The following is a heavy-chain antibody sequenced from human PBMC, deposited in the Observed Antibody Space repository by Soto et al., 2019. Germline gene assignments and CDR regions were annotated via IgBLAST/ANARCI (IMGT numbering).Heavy chain of an antibody. CDR1: GGPISSGDYY. CDR3: XRDVVTISMGVGGQVDS. Sequence: PSETLSLTCTVSGGPISSGDYYWSWIRQPPGKGLEWIGYIWYKGDTYYNPSLKSRLSISVDTSKNQFSLRLTSVTAADTAIYYCXRDVVTISMGVGGQVDSWGQGLLVTVSS. V-gene: IGHV4-30-4*08. J-gene: IGHJ4*02. D-gene: IGHD3-10*01. CDR2: IWYKGDT.